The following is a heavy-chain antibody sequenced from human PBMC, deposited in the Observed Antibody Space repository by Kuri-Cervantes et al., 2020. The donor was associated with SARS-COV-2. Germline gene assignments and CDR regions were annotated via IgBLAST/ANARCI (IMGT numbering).Heavy chain of an antibody. CDR3: ARSSHLWKSYYFDY. CDR2: MNPNTGVT. D-gene: IGHD3-3*01. V-gene: IGHV1-8*02. CDR1: GYTFSIYD. J-gene: IGHJ4*02. Sequence: ASVKVSCKASGYTFSIYDINWVRQATGQGLEWMGWMNPNTGVTGYAQKFQGRVTMTRDTSISTAYMELSRLRSDNTAVYYCARSSHLWKSYYFDYWGQGTLVTVSS.